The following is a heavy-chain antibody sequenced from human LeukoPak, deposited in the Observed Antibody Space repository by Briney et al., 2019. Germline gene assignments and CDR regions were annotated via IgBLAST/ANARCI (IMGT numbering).Heavy chain of an antibody. CDR2: IYHSGST. Sequence: SETLSLTCAVSGGSISSGGYSWRWIRQPPGKGLEWIGYIYHSGSTYYNPSLKSRVTISVDRPKNQFSLKLSSVTAADTAVYYCARGIRVVTPTSPHYYFDYWGQGTLVTVSS. V-gene: IGHV4-30-2*01. J-gene: IGHJ4*02. D-gene: IGHD4-23*01. CDR1: GGSISSGGYS. CDR3: ARGIRVVTPTSPHYYFDY.